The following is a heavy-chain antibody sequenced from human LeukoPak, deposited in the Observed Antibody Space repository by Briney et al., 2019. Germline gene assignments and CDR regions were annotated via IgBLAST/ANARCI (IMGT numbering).Heavy chain of an antibody. CDR2: IKQDGSEK. Sequence: GGSLRLSCAASGFTFSSYAMSWVRQAPGKGLEWVANIKQDGSEKYYVDSVKGRFTISRDNAKNSLYLQMNSLRAEDTAVYYCARSPSPGAGTNYWGQGTLVTVSS. V-gene: IGHV3-7*01. D-gene: IGHD6-19*01. J-gene: IGHJ4*02. CDR1: GFTFSSYA. CDR3: ARSPSPGAGTNY.